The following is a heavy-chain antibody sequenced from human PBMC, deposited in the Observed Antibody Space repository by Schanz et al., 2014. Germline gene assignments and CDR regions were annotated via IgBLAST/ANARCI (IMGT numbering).Heavy chain of an antibody. CDR3: AKEKEEGAADGSFFDY. J-gene: IGHJ4*02. D-gene: IGHD6-13*01. V-gene: IGHV3-30*18. CDR2: ISFDGRNT. Sequence: QVQLVESGGGVVQPGRSLRLSCAASGITLSGYGLHWVRQAPGKGLEWVGFISFDGRNTGYAHSVKGRFTISRDNSKNAVNLQMNSLRAEDSAVYYYAKEKEEGAADGSFFDYWGQGTLVTVSS. CDR1: GITLSGYG.